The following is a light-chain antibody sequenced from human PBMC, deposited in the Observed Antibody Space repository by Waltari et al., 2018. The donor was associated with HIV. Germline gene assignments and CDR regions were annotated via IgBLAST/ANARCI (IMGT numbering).Light chain of an antibody. V-gene: IGLV2-8*01. J-gene: IGLJ3*02. CDR2: EVS. Sequence: QSALTQPPSASGSPGQSVTISCTGISSDAGDDHYVSRYQQSPGKAPKLIIYEVSKRPSGVPDRFSASKSGNTASLSVSGLQADDEAHYYCSSYAGSSTWVFGGGTKVTVL. CDR3: SSYAGSSTWV. CDR1: SSDAGDDHY.